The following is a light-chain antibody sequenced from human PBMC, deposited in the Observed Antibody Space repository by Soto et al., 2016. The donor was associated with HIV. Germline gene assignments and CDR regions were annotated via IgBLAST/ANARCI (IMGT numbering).Light chain of an antibody. Sequence: SYVLTQPPSVSVAPGKTATITCGGDNIGSKSVHWYQQKPGQAPVLVVYDDSDRPSGIPERFSGSNSGNTATLTISRVEAGDEADYYCQVWDVSSDHVVFGGGTKLTVL. CDR3: QVWDVSSDHVV. V-gene: IGLV3-21*03. CDR1: NIGSKS. J-gene: IGLJ2*01. CDR2: DDS.